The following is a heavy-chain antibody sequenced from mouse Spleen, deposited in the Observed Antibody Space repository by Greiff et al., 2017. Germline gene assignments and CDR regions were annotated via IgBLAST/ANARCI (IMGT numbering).Heavy chain of an antibody. V-gene: IGHV1-69*01. J-gene: IGHJ3*01. Sequence: VQLQQSGAELVMPGASVKLSCKASGYTFTSYWMHWVKQRPGQGLEWIGEIDPSDSYTNYNQKFKGKATLTVDKSSSTAYMQLSSLTSEDSAVYYCARGDGNYLFAYWGQGTLVTVSA. D-gene: IGHD2-1*01. CDR3: ARGDGNYLFAY. CDR1: GYTFTSYW. CDR2: IDPSDSYT.